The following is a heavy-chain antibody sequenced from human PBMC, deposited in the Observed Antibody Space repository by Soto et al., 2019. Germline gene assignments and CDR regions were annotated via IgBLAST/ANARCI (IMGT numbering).Heavy chain of an antibody. CDR1: GGSIPSSY. CDR3: ARGEDAFFYYGLDV. V-gene: IGHV4-59*01. Sequence: SETLSPTCNVSGGSIPSSYWSWMRRPPGQGNEWIAYIYDTGISGYTPSTSYNPSLKSRVTMSVDTSKSQFSLKLTSVTAADTAVYYCARGEDAFFYYGLDVWGQGITVTGSS. CDR2: IYDTGISGYTPST. J-gene: IGHJ6*02.